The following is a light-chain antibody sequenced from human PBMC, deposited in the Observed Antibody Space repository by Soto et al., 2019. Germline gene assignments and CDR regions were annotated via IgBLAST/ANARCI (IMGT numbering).Light chain of an antibody. V-gene: IGLV2-14*01. Sequence: QSALTQPGSVSGSPGQSITISCTGSSSDVGGYDYVSWYQQHPGKAPKLMIYEVSNRPSGVSNLFSGSKSGNTASLTISGLQAEDEADYYCCSYTGSLTLLFGGGTKVTVL. J-gene: IGLJ2*01. CDR3: CSYTGSLTLL. CDR1: SSDVGGYDY. CDR2: EVS.